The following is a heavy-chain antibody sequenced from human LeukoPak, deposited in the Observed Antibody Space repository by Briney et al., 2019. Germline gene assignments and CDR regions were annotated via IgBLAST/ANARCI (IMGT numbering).Heavy chain of an antibody. V-gene: IGHV4-59*08. CDR3: ASRGGNSDY. CDR2: IYYSGST. D-gene: IGHD4-23*01. CDR1: GGSISSYY. J-gene: IGHJ4*02. Sequence: SETLSLTCTVSGGSISSYYWSWIRQPPGKGLEWIGYIYYSGSTNYNPSLKSRVTISVDTSKNQFSLKLSSVTPADTAVYYCASRGGNSDYWGQGTLVTVSS.